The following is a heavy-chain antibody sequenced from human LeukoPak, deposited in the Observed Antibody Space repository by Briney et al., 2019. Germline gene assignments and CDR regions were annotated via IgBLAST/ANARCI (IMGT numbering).Heavy chain of an antibody. V-gene: IGHV3-23*01. Sequence: GGSLRLSCAASGFTFSSYAMSWVRQAPGKGLEWVSAISGSGGSTYYANSVKGRFTISRDNSKNTLYLQMNSLRAEDTAVYYCAKSLLTVDNYYYGMDVWGQGTTVTVSS. D-gene: IGHD7-27*01. CDR2: ISGSGGST. CDR1: GFTFSSYA. CDR3: AKSLLTVDNYYYGMDV. J-gene: IGHJ6*02.